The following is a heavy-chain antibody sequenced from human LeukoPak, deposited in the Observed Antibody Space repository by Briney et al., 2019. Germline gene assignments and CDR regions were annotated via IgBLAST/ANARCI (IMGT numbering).Heavy chain of an antibody. CDR3: AKTDRASYYYDSSGLEYFQH. V-gene: IGHV3-30*18. CDR1: GFTFSSYG. Sequence: PGGSLRLSCAASGFTFSSYGMHWVRQAPGKGLEWVAVISYDGSNKYYADSVKGRFTISRDNSKNTLYLQMNSLRAEDTAVYYCAKTDRASYYYDSSGLEYFQHWGQGTLVTVSS. J-gene: IGHJ1*01. D-gene: IGHD3-22*01. CDR2: ISYDGSNK.